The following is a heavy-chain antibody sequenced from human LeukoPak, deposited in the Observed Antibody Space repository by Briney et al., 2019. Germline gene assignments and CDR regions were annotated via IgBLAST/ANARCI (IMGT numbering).Heavy chain of an antibody. Sequence: KPSETLSLTCTVSGGSISSYYWSWIRQPAGKGLEWIGRIYTSGSTNYNPSLKSRVTMSVDTSKNQFSLKLSSVTAADTAVYYCARGEKGSSSGSINYWGQGTLVTVSS. J-gene: IGHJ4*02. CDR3: ARGEKGSSSGSINY. V-gene: IGHV4-4*07. CDR2: IYTSGST. D-gene: IGHD6-6*01. CDR1: GGSISSYY.